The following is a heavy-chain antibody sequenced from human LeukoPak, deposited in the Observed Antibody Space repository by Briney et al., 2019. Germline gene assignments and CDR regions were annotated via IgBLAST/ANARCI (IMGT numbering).Heavy chain of an antibody. CDR2: ITSSSTYI. D-gene: IGHD1-26*01. V-gene: IGHV3-21*01. Sequence: PGGSLRLSCAASGFTFSTYSMNWTRQAPGKGLQWVSSITSSSTYIYYADSVKGRFTISRDNAKNSLYLQMDSLRAEDTAVYYCARQPIVGTFDYWGQGTLVTVSS. J-gene: IGHJ4*02. CDR1: GFTFSTYS. CDR3: ARQPIVGTFDY.